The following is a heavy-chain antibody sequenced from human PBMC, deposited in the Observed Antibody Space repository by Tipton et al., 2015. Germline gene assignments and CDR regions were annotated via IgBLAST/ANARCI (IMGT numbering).Heavy chain of an antibody. CDR1: GGSISSGGYY. D-gene: IGHD5/OR15-5a*01. Sequence: SLTCTVSGGSISSGGYYWSWIRQHPGKGLEWIGYIYYSGSTYYNPSLKSRVSVSIDTSKNHLSLNLTSVTAADTAVYYCARGGSMSTDEFVDWGQGTLVTVSS. CDR3: ARGGSMSTDEFVD. V-gene: IGHV4-31*03. J-gene: IGHJ4*02. CDR2: IYYSGST.